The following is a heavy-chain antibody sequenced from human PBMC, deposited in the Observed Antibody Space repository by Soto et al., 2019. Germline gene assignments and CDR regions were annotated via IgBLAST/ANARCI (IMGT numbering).Heavy chain of an antibody. CDR2: VSNDGNSK. CDR1: GFTLSGYP. D-gene: IGHD3-10*01. J-gene: IGHJ6*02. CDR3: ARAVGGLLWFGELLQQPQNDYYYYGMDV. Sequence: GGSLRLSCAASGFTLSGYPMHWVRQAPGKGLEWVAAVSNDGNSKYYADSVKGRFTISRDNSKNTLYLQMSSLRSEDTAVYYCARAVGGLLWFGELLQQPQNDYYYYGMDVWGQGTTVTVSS. V-gene: IGHV3-30-3*01.